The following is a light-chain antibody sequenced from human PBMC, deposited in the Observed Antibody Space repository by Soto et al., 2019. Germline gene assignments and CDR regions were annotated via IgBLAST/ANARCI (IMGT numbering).Light chain of an antibody. CDR2: GAS. CDR3: HQYDVWPIT. J-gene: IGKJ4*01. Sequence: DIVMTQSPATLSLSPGERVNLSCRASQRIDTDLAWYQQKPGQAPRLLIYGASTRATGIPSRFSGSGFGTDFALTSSSLQSDDFAVYYCHQYDVWPITLGAVTRLEI. V-gene: IGKV3-15*01. CDR1: QRIDTD.